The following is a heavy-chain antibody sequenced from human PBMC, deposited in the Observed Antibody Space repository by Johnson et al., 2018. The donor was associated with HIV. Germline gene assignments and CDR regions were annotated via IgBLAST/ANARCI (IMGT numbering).Heavy chain of an antibody. J-gene: IGHJ3*01. D-gene: IGHD3-22*01. CDR1: GFTVNSNY. CDR2: FYSGGRT. V-gene: IGHV3-53*01. CDR3: ARAYFDGSGYYPHAFHV. Sequence: VQLVESGGALIQPGGSLRLSCAASGFTVNSNYMSWVRQAPGKELAWVSSFYSGGRTYYADSVKGRFTISRDNSENTLYLQMNSLRAEDTAVYYCARAYFDGSGYYPHAFHVWGQGTMVTVSS.